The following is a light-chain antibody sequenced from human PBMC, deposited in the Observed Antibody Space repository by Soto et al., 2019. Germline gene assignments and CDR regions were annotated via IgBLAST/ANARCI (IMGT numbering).Light chain of an antibody. Sequence: QAVVTQPPSVSGAPGQRVTISCTGSSSNIGAGYDVHWYQHLPGTAPKLLMYANSNRPSGVPDRFSGSKSGTSASLAITGLQAEDEADYYCQSYDSRLSADVFGTGTKLTVL. J-gene: IGLJ1*01. CDR2: ANS. CDR3: QSYDSRLSADV. V-gene: IGLV1-40*01. CDR1: SSNIGAGYD.